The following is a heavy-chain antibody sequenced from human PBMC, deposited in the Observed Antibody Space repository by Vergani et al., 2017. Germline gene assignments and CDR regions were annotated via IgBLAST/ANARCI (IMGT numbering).Heavy chain of an antibody. CDR3: ARGETRTDWLDP. CDR2: IYTSGST. Sequence: QVQLQESGPGLVKPSQTLSLTCTVSGGSISSGSYFWSWIRQPAGKGLEWIGRIYTSGSTNYNPSLKSRVTMSVDTSKNQFSLKLSSVTAADTAVYYCARGETRTDWLDPWGQGTQVIVSS. J-gene: IGHJ5*02. D-gene: IGHD3/OR15-3a*01. CDR1: GGSISSGSYF. V-gene: IGHV4-61*02.